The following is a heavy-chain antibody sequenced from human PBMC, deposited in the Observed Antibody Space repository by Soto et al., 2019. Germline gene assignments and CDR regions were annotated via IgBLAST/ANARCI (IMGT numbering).Heavy chain of an antibody. V-gene: IGHV1-69*01. Sequence: QVQLVPSGAEVKKPGSSVKVSCKASGGTFSSYSINWVRQAPGQGREWMGEIIPIFGTDNYAQKFQGIVTITADESTSTAYLELSRLGSEDTAVYYCARDGGRRSGGIDYWGQGTLVTVSS. CDR3: ARDGGRRSGGIDY. J-gene: IGHJ4*02. CDR2: IIPIFGTD. D-gene: IGHD1-26*01. CDR1: GGTFSSYS.